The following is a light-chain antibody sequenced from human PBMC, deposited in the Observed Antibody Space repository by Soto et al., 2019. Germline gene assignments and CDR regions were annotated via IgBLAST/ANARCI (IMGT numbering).Light chain of an antibody. J-gene: IGLJ1*01. V-gene: IGLV1-51*01. Sequence: QSALTQPPSVSAAPGQKVTISCSGSSSNIGGNSVSWYQQLPGTAPKLLIYDDNKRPSGIPGRFSGSKSGTSATLGITGFQTGDEADYYCGSWDSSLSAYVFGTGTKVTGL. CDR3: GSWDSSLSAYV. CDR1: SSNIGGNS. CDR2: DDN.